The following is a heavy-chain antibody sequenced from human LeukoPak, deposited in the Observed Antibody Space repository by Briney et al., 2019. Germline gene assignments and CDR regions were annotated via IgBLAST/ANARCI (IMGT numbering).Heavy chain of an antibody. D-gene: IGHD3-3*01. CDR1: GFTFSNAW. V-gene: IGHV3-7*01. CDR3: ARAQSGFWSGYCFDY. J-gene: IGHJ4*02. CDR2: IKQDGSEK. Sequence: TGGSLRLSCAASGFTFSNAWMNWVRQAPGKGLEWVANIKQDGSEKYYVDSVKGRFAVSRDNAKNSLYLQMNSLRAEDTAVYYCARAQSGFWSGYCFDYWGQGTLVTVSS.